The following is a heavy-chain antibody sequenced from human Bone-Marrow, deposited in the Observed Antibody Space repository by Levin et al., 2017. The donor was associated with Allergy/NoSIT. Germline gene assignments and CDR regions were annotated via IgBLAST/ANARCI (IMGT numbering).Heavy chain of an antibody. V-gene: IGHV3-7*04. CDR3: ARDLSPASPRSGLMY. Sequence: SGGSLRLSCAASGFIFTNYWMSWVRQAPGNGLEWVANIKQDGSEKVYVDSAKGRFTISRDNAKNSLYLQMNSLRAEDTAVYYCARDLSPASPRSGLMYWGQGTVVTVSS. CDR2: IKQDGSEK. D-gene: IGHD2-8*01. CDR1: GFIFTNYW. J-gene: IGHJ4*02.